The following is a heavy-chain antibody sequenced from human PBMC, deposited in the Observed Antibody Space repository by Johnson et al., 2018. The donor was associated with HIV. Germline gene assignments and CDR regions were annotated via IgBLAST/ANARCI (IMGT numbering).Heavy chain of an antibody. Sequence: EVQLVESGGGVVRPGGSLRLSCAASGFTFDDYGMSWVRQVPGKGLEWVSGLNWNAGSTGYADSVKGRFTISRDNAKNSLYLQMNSLRAEDTAVYYCAREDSSGYFDGFDVWGQGTMVTVSS. V-gene: IGHV3-20*04. CDR3: AREDSSGYFDGFDV. J-gene: IGHJ3*01. CDR1: GFTFDDYG. CDR2: LNWNAGST. D-gene: IGHD3-22*01.